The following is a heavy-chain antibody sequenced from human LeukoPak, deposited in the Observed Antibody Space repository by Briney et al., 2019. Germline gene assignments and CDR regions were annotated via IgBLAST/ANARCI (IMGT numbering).Heavy chain of an antibody. CDR1: GFTFSSHW. CDR2: IKKDGSEK. D-gene: IGHD3-10*01. CDR3: AKDEGFGELPDYLDY. J-gene: IGHJ4*02. Sequence: PGGSLRLSCAASGFTFSSHWMSWVRQAPGKGLEWVANIKKDGSEKYYVDAVKGRFTISRDNAKTSLYLQMNSLRAEDTAVYYCAKDEGFGELPDYLDYWGQGTLVTVSS. V-gene: IGHV3-7*01.